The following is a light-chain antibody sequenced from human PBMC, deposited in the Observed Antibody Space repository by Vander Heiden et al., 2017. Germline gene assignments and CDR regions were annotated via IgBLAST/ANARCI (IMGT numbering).Light chain of an antibody. V-gene: IGKV2-30*01. CDR1: QSLLYSDGNTY. CDR2: ILS. CDR3: IQGSHWPYT. J-gene: IGKJ2*01. Sequence: DVVLTQSPLSLSVTLGQPASISCRSSQSLLYSDGNTYLTWFQQRPGQSPRRLSYILSNRDSGVPDRFSGSGSGTDFTLKISRVEAEDVGVYYCIQGSHWPYTFGQGTKLEIK.